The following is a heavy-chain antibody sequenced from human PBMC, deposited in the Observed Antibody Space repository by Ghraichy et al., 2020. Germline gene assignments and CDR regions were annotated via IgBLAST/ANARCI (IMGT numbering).Heavy chain of an antibody. CDR3: ARDVINSAELRFLEWLSDY. Sequence: GESLNISCAASGFTFSSYWMSWVRQAPGKGLEWVANIKQDGSEKYYVDSVKGRFTISRDNAKNSLYLQMNSLRAEDTAVYYCARDVINSAELRFLEWLSDYWGQGTLVTVSS. J-gene: IGHJ4*02. CDR1: GFTFSSYW. V-gene: IGHV3-7*03. D-gene: IGHD3-3*01. CDR2: IKQDGSEK.